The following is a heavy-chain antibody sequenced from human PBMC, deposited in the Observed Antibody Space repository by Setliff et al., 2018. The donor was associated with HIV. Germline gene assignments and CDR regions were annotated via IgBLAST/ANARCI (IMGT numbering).Heavy chain of an antibody. J-gene: IGHJ5*02. CDR3: ARLGAVAGPFGRFDP. CDR2: IYHTGST. CDR1: GGFISSSSYY. V-gene: IGHV4-39*01. Sequence: ETPSLTCTVSGGFISSSSYYWAWIRQPPGKGLEWVGRIYHTGSTYYNPSLKSRVSISVATSKSQFSLNIYSVTAADTAVYYCARLGAVAGPFGRFDPWGQGTLVTVSS. D-gene: IGHD6-19*01.